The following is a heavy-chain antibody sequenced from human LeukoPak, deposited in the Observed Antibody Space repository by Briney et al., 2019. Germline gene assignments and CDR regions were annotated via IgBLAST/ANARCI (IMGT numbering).Heavy chain of an antibody. CDR1: GFTLTNYA. D-gene: IGHD5-24*01. Sequence: GGSLRLSCATSGFTLTNYAMHWVRQPAREGLEWVSALGTAGDTFYPGSVKGRFSISRDNAKKSLFLQMNSLRVEDTAIYYCARQSTPHGNFDYWGQGTLVTVSS. J-gene: IGHJ4*02. CDR3: ARQSTPHGNFDY. CDR2: LGTAGDT. V-gene: IGHV3-13*01.